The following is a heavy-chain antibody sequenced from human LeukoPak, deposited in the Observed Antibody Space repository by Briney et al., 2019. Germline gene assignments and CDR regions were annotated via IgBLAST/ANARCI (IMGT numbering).Heavy chain of an antibody. Sequence: PGGSLRLSCAASGFTFSNAWMSWVRQAPGKGLEWVGRIKSKTDGGTTDYAAPVKGRFTISRDDSKNTLYLQMNSLKTEDTAVYYCTTEGGGILTGCTNWGQGTLVTVSS. D-gene: IGHD3-9*01. CDR1: GFTFSNAW. J-gene: IGHJ4*02. CDR2: IKSKTDGGTT. V-gene: IGHV3-15*01. CDR3: TTEGGGILTGCTN.